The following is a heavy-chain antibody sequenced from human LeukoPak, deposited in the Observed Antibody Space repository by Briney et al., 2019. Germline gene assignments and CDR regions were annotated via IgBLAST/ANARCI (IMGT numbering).Heavy chain of an antibody. CDR3: ASDRGSQHLNYYYYYGMDV. D-gene: IGHD1-26*01. J-gene: IGHJ6*02. CDR1: GYTFSTYG. CDR2: ISTYNGNT. V-gene: IGHV1-18*01. Sequence: GASVKVSCKASGYTFSTYGISWVRQAPGQGLEWMGWISTYNGNTNYAQKLQGRVTMTTDTSTSTAYMELRSLRSDDTAVYYCASDRGSQHLNYYYYYGMDVWGQGTTVTVSS.